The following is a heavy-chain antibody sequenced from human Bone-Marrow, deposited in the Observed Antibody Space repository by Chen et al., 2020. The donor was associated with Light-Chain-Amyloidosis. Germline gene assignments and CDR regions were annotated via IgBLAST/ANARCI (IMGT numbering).Heavy chain of an antibody. CDR1: GGSIRSSSYY. Sequence: QLQLQESGPGLVKPSETLSLTCTVSGGSIRSSSYYWGWIRQPPGKGLEWIGSIYYSGSTYYNPSLKSRVTISVDTSKNQFSLKLSSVTAADTAVYYCARYYVPDATNSYYYYGMDVWGQRTTVTVSS. CDR3: ARYYVPDATNSYYYYGMDV. V-gene: IGHV4-39*01. D-gene: IGHD2-2*01. J-gene: IGHJ6*02. CDR2: IYYSGST.